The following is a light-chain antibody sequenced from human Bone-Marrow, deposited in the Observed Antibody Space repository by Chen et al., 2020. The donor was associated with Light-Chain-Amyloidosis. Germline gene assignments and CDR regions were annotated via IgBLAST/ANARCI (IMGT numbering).Light chain of an antibody. J-gene: IGLJ1*01. Sequence: QSALTQPASVSGSPGQSITISCTGTSSDVGGDNHVSWYQQHPDKDPKRRISGVTKRPSWVPDRFSCSKSDDPASLTISGLQPEDEADEFCSSYTITNTLVFGSGTRATVL. CDR1: SSDVGGDNH. CDR2: GVT. CDR3: SSYTITNTLV. V-gene: IGLV2-14*01.